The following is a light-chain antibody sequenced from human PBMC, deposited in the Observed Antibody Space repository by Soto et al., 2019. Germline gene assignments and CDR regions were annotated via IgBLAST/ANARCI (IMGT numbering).Light chain of an antibody. CDR2: WAS. V-gene: IGKV4-1*01. Sequence: DIVMTQSPDSLAVSLGERATINCKYSQSVLYSSNNKNYVVWYQQKPGQPTEVLIYWASTRESGVPDRFSGSGSGTDFTLTISSLQAEDVAVYYCQQYYSPPYTCGQGTKLEIK. CDR1: QSVLYSSNNKNY. CDR3: QQYYSPPYT. J-gene: IGKJ2*01.